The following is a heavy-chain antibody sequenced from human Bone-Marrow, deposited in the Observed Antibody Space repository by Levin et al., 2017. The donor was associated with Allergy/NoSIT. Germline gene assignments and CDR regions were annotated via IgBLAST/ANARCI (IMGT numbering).Heavy chain of an antibody. J-gene: IGHJ6*03. V-gene: IGHV3-30*18. CDR3: AKVPYNTFGGVIYYMDV. D-gene: IGHD3-16*01. CDR1: GFTFSSYG. CDR2: ISYDGSNK. Sequence: GGSLRLSCAASGFTFSSYGMHWVRQAPGKGLEWVAVISYDGSNKYYADSVKGRFTISRDNSKNTLYLQMNSLRAEDTAVYYCAKVPYNTFGGVIYYMDVWGKGTTVTVSS.